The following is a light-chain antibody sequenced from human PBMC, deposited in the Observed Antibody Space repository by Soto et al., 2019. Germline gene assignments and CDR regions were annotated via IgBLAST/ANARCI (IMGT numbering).Light chain of an antibody. CDR2: DAS. V-gene: IGKV3-11*01. CDR1: QSVSIY. J-gene: IGKJ5*01. CDR3: QQRSNWLPIT. Sequence: EILLTQSPATLSLSPGERATLSCRASQSVSIYLAWYQQKPGQAPRLLIYDASNRATGIPARFSGSGSGTDFTLTISSLEPEDFAVYYCQQRSNWLPITFGQGTRLEIK.